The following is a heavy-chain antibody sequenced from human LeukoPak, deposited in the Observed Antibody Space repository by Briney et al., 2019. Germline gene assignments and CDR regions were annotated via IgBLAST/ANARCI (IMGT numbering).Heavy chain of an antibody. CDR3: ALGGIAVAGYYFDY. CDR1: GGTFSSYA. J-gene: IGHJ4*02. CDR2: IIPIFGTA. D-gene: IGHD6-19*01. Sequence: SVKVSCKASGGTFSSYAISWVRQVPGQGLERMGGIIPIFGTANYAQKFQGRVTITADESTSTAYMELSSLRSEDTAVYYCALGGIAVAGYYFDYWGQGTLVTVSS. V-gene: IGHV1-69*13.